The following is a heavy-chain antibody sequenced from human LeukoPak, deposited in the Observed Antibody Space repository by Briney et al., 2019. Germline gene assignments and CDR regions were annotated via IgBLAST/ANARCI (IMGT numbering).Heavy chain of an antibody. V-gene: IGHV4-59*01. J-gene: IGHJ1*01. D-gene: IGHD6-19*01. CDR2: IHYTGST. Sequence: PSGTPCLTCTASGCSISSYYWNWIRQAPGKGLEWIGYIHYTGSTNYNPSLKSRVTISVDTSKNQFSLKLSSMTAADTAVYYCARGGWYPESFQHWGQGALVTVSS. CDR3: ARGGWYPESFQH. CDR1: GCSISSYY.